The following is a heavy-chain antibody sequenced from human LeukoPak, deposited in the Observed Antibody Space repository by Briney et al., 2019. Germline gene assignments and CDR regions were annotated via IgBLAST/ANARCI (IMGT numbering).Heavy chain of an antibody. D-gene: IGHD3-10*01. J-gene: IGHJ3*02. V-gene: IGHV3-30*03. Sequence: GGSLRLSCAASGFSFSSYGMHWVRQAPGKGLEWVAVISYDGSNKYYADSVKGRFTISRDNSKNTLYLQMNSLRAEDTAIYSCATPRSGSAFDIWGQGTMVTVSS. CDR3: ATPRSGSAFDI. CDR2: ISYDGSNK. CDR1: GFSFSSYG.